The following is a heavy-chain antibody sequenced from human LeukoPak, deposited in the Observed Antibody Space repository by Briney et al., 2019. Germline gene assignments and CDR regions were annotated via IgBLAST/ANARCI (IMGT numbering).Heavy chain of an antibody. V-gene: IGHV3-15*01. D-gene: IGHD4-11*01. CDR1: GFTFSNAW. CDR2: IKSKTDGGTT. J-gene: IGHJ6*03. CDR3: TTEGMTTVTTHDNYYYYMDV. Sequence: GGSLRLSCAASGFTFSNAWMSWVRQAPGKGLEWVGRIKSKTDGGTTDYAAPVKGRFTISRDDSKNTLYLQMNSLKTEDTAVYYCTTEGMTTVTTHDNYYYYMDVWGKGTTVTVSS.